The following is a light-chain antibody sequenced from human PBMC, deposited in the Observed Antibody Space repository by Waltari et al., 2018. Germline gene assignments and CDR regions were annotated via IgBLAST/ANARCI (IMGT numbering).Light chain of an antibody. J-gene: IGKJ1*01. Sequence: EIVLTQSPGTLSLSAGERATLSCRTSQSVSRNLAWYQQKPGQAPKLLIYGASIRATGIPDRFTGSGSGTDFSLTISSLEPEDFAVYFCQHYVRLPATFGQGTKVEIK. CDR3: QHYVRLPAT. CDR1: QSVSRN. V-gene: IGKV3-20*01. CDR2: GAS.